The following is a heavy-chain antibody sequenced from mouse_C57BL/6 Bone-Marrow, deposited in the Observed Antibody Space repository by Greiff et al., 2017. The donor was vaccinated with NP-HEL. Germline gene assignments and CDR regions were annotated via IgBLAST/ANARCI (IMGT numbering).Heavy chain of an antibody. CDR3: AQRWLLRYFDV. V-gene: IGHV1-81*01. J-gene: IGHJ1*03. D-gene: IGHD2-3*01. Sequence: QVQLQQSGAELARPGASVKLSCKASGYTFTSYGISWVKQRTGQGLEWIGEIYPRSGNTYYNAKFKGKATLTADKSSSTAYMELRSLTSEDSAVYFCAQRWLLRYFDVWGTGTTVTVSS. CDR2: IYPRSGNT. CDR1: GYTFTSYG.